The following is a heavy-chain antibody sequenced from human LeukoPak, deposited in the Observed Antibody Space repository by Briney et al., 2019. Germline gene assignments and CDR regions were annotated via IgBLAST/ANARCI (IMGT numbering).Heavy chain of an antibody. J-gene: IGHJ4*02. D-gene: IGHD6-19*01. CDR1: GFTFSSFG. CDR2: IRFDGSNE. V-gene: IGHV3-30*02. Sequence: GGSLRLSCAASGFTFSSFGMHWVRQAPGKGLDWVAFIRFDGSNEHHADSVKGRFTISRDNSKNTLYLQMNSLRAEDTAVYYCAKEEQWLVRGYFDYWGQGTLVTVSS. CDR3: AKEEQWLVRGYFDY.